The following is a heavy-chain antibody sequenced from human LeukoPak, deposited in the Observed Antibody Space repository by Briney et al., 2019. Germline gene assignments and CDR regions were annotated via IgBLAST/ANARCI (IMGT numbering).Heavy chain of an antibody. CDR1: GFNATSNY. CDR2: INSDGSGT. V-gene: IGHV3-74*01. CDR3: ARDRLTNDAFDI. D-gene: IGHD2-8*01. J-gene: IGHJ3*02. Sequence: GGSLRLSCAASGFNATSNYMSWVRQAPGKGLVWVSRINSDGSGTSDADFVKGRFTISRDNSKNTLYLQMNSLRAEDTAMYYCARDRLTNDAFDIWGQGTMVTVSS.